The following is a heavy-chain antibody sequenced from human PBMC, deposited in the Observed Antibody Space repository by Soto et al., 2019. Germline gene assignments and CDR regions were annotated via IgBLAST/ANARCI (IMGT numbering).Heavy chain of an antibody. CDR3: AKDYRGKHWIDF. D-gene: IGHD4-17*01. V-gene: IGHV3-53*05. CDR2: IYAGGST. Sequence: GGSLRLSCAASGFTVSSNYMSWVRQAPGKGLEWVSVIYAGGSTHYADSVEGRFTISRDNSRNSLFLQLNSLRADDTAFYYCAKDYRGKHWIDFWGLGTLVTVSS. J-gene: IGHJ4*02. CDR1: GFTVSSNY.